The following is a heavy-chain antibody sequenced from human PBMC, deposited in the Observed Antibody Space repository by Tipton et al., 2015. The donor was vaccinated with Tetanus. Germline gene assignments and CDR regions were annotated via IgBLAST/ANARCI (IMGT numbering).Heavy chain of an antibody. CDR2: ISGSGGST. J-gene: IGHJ6*02. V-gene: IGHV3-23*01. CDR3: AKDAYLGELQYYYYGMDV. Sequence: SLRLSCAASGFTFSSYAMSWVRQAPGKGLEWVSAISGSGGSTYYADSVKGRFTISRDNSKNTLYLQMNSLRAEDTAVYYCAKDAYLGELQYYYYGMDVWGQGTTVTVSS. D-gene: IGHD1-7*01. CDR1: GFTFSSYA.